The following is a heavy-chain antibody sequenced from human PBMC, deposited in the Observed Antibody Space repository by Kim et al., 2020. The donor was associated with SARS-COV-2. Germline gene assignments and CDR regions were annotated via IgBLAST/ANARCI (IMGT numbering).Heavy chain of an antibody. V-gene: IGHV3-23*01. CDR1: GFTFSTYA. CDR2: ISDDGIFT. CDR3: VKARGGGSHTEHHFDS. D-gene: IGHD3-16*01. Sequence: GGSLRLSCAASGFTFSTYAINWVRQAPGKGLEWVSGISDDGIFTYYAGSVKGRFTVSRDNSKNTLCLHMNSLRAEDTALYFCVKARGGGSHTEHHFDSWGQGALVTVSS. J-gene: IGHJ4*02.